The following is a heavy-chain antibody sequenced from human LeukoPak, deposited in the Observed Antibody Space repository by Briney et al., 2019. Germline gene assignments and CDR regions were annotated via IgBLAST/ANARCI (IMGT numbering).Heavy chain of an antibody. J-gene: IGHJ4*02. Sequence: GASVKVSCKPSVYTFTSYGISWVRQAPGQGLEWMGWISAYNGNTNYAQKLQGRVTMTTDTSTSTAYMELGSLRSDDTAVYYCARDKDYIWGSSPKFDYWGQGTLATVSS. CDR3: ARDKDYIWGSSPKFDY. V-gene: IGHV1-18*01. D-gene: IGHD3-16*01. CDR1: VYTFTSYG. CDR2: ISAYNGNT.